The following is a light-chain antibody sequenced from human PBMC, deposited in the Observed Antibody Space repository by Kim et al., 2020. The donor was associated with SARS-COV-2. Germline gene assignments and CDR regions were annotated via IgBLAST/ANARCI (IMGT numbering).Light chain of an antibody. Sequence: PGERATLACRATQPVNHNYLAWYQHKPGQAPRLLIYDASTRAPGIPDRFSGSGSGTDFTLTISRLEPEDVAVYYCQQYGRSAAFGQGTKVGIK. J-gene: IGKJ1*01. CDR2: DAS. CDR1: QPVNHNY. CDR3: QQYGRSAA. V-gene: IGKV3-20*01.